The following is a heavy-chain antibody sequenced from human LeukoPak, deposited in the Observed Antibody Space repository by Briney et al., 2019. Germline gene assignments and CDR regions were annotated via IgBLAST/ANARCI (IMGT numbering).Heavy chain of an antibody. CDR3: AGSYHYYMDV. V-gene: IGHV4-59*01. Sequence: SETLSLTCTGSGGSISNYYWSWIRQPPGKGLEWIGYISYIGSTKYNPSLKSRVTISEDTSKKQFSLKLSSVTAADTAVYYCAGSYHYYMDVWGKGTTVTVSS. CDR1: GGSISNYY. J-gene: IGHJ6*03. CDR2: ISYIGST.